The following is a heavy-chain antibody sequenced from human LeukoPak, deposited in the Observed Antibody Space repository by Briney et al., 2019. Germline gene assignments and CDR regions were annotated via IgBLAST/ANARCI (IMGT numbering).Heavy chain of an antibody. J-gene: IGHJ4*02. Sequence: GGSLRLSFAASGFSFIDSALHWGRQSSGKGPEWRGRIRTKKNTYATASAASVKGRLTISRDDSKNTVYLQMSSLKTDDTAVYYCTRKNNVDFSEYWFEFDHWGLGTLVTVSS. D-gene: IGHD2/OR15-2a*01. CDR2: IRTKKNTYAT. CDR3: TRKNNVDFSEYWFEFDH. CDR1: GFSFIDSA. V-gene: IGHV3-73*01.